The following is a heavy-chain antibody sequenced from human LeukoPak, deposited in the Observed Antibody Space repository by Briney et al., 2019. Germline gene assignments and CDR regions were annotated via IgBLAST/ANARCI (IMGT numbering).Heavy chain of an antibody. V-gene: IGHV3-48*03. D-gene: IGHD3-16*02. CDR3: ARGGITFGGVIVLFDY. Sequence: PGGSLRLSCAASGFTFSSYEMTWVRQAPGKGLEWVSYISSSGSTIYYADSVKGRFTISRDNAKNSLYLQMNSLRAEDTAVYYCARGGITFGGVIVLFDYWGQGTLVTVSS. CDR1: GFTFSSYE. J-gene: IGHJ4*02. CDR2: ISSSGSTI.